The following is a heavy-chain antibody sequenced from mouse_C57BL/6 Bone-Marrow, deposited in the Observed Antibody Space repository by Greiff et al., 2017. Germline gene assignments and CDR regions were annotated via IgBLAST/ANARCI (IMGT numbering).Heavy chain of an antibody. J-gene: IGHJ2*01. CDR3: ARSGYYGSSPYYFDY. CDR2: INPYNGGT. CDR1: GYTFTDYY. Sequence: EVQLQQSGPVLVKPGASVKMSCKASGYTFTDYYMNWVKQSHGKSLEWIGVINPYNGGTSYNQKFKGQATLTVDKSSSTAYMELNSLTSEDSAVYYCARSGYYGSSPYYFDYWGQGTTLTVSS. V-gene: IGHV1-19*01. D-gene: IGHD1-1*01.